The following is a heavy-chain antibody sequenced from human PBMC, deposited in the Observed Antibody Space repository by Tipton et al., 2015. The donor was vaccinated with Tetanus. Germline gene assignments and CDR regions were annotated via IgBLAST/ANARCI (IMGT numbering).Heavy chain of an antibody. J-gene: IGHJ6*02. Sequence: LRLSCAASGFTFSSYAMSWVRQAPGKGLEWIGEINHSGSTNHNPTLKSRVTLSVDTSKNQISLKLNSVTAADTAMYYCVTVNFPNYYHYGMDVWGQGTTVTVSS. CDR2: INHSGST. CDR1: GFTFSSYA. D-gene: IGHD1-1*01. CDR3: VTVNFPNYYHYGMDV. V-gene: IGHV4-34*08.